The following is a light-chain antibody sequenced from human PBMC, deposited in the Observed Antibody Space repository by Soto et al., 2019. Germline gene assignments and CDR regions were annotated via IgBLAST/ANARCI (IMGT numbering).Light chain of an antibody. CDR1: QSVGSSY. Sequence: EIVLTQSPGTLSLSPGERATLSCRASQSVGSSYLAWYQQKPGQAPRLLMYATSSRATGIPDRFSGSGSGTDFTLTISRLEPEDFAVYYCHQVDSSLTFGQGTRVEIK. CDR2: ATS. V-gene: IGKV3-20*01. J-gene: IGKJ1*01. CDR3: HQVDSSLT.